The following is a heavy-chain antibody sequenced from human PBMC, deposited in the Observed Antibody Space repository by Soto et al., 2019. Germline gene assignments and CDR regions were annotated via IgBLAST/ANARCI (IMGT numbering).Heavy chain of an antibody. CDR3: ARDYDGFDY. V-gene: IGHV4-4*02. Sequence: PSEILSLPYDVSSVSITNSSCWTWVRQPPGKGLEWLGKISHSGTVNYNATLRSRVTISVDKPKNQLSLKLMSVTASDTAVYYCARDYDGFDYWGPGILVTVSS. CDR1: SVSITNSSC. D-gene: IGHD3-16*01. J-gene: IGHJ5*01. CDR2: ISHSGTV.